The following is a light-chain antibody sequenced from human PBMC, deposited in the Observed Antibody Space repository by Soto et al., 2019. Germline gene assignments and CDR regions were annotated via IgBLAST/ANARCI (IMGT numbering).Light chain of an antibody. V-gene: IGKV3-20*01. CDR1: QIVSNY. Sequence: EIVLTQSPGTLSLSPGERATLSCRASQIVSNYLAWYQQKPGQAPRLLIYGASRRATVIPDRFSGSGSGTDFTLTISRLEPEDFAVYYCQQYGGSPQTFGQGTNVEIK. CDR2: GAS. J-gene: IGKJ1*01. CDR3: QQYGGSPQT.